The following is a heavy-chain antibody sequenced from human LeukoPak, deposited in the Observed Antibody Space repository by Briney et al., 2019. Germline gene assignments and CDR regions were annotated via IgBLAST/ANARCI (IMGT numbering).Heavy chain of an antibody. CDR2: IYYSGST. CDR3: ARGSVAGTHYFDY. D-gene: IGHD6-19*01. CDR1: GGSISSGGYY. J-gene: IGHJ4*02. V-gene: IGHV4-31*03. Sequence: PSQTLSLTCTVSGGSISSGGYYWSWIRQHPGKGLEWIGYIYYSGSTYYNPSLKSRVTISVDTSKNQFSLKLSSVTAADTAVYYCARGSVAGTHYFDYWGQGTLVTVSS.